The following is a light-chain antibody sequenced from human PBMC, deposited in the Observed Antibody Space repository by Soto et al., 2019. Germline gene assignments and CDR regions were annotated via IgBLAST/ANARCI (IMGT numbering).Light chain of an antibody. CDR3: SSYTSSSTFV. Sequence: QPALTQPASVSGSPGQSITISCTGTDSDVGGYNSVSWYQQLPGRAPKVIIYEVTYRPSGISDRFSGSKSGNTASLTISGLQAEDESDYFCSSYTSSSTFVFGGGTKLTVL. CDR1: DSDVGGYNS. V-gene: IGLV2-14*01. J-gene: IGLJ2*01. CDR2: EVT.